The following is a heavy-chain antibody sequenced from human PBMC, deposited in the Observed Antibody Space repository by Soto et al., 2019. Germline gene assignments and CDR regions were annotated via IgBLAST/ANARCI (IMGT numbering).Heavy chain of an antibody. V-gene: IGHV2-5*02. CDR2: IYWDDDK. Sequence: QITLKESGPTLVKPTQTLTLTCTFSGFSLSTSGVGVGWIRQPPGKALEWLALIYWDDDKRYSPSLKSRLTTPXAXSXXQVVLTMTNMDPVDTATSYCAHRRSTYYYDSTFDPWGQGTLVTVSS. J-gene: IGHJ5*02. CDR1: GFSLSTSGVG. D-gene: IGHD3-22*01. CDR3: AHRRSTYYYDSTFDP.